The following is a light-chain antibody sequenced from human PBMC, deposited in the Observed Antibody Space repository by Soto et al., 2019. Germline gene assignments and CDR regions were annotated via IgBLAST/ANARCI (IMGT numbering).Light chain of an antibody. V-gene: IGKV3-15*01. CDR3: HQYDDWPPWT. CDR2: GAS. Sequence: EIVMTQSPGTLSVSPGERATLSCRASQSVSSNLAWYQQRPGQAPRLLIYGASTRVTGIPARFSGSGSGTKFTLTISSLQSEDLAVYYCHQYDDWPPWTFGQGTKVEI. J-gene: IGKJ1*01. CDR1: QSVSSN.